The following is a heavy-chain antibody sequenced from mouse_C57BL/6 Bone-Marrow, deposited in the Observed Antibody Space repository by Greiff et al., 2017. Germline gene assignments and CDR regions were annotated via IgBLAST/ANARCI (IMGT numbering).Heavy chain of an antibody. CDR3: ARVKYYYGSSYGYFDV. CDR2: ILPGSGST. V-gene: IGHV1-9*01. Sequence: QVQLQQSGAELMKPGASVKLSCKATGYTFTGYWIEWVKQRPGHGLEWIGEILPGSGSTNYNEKFKGKATFTADTSSNTAYMQLSSLTTEDSAIYYCARVKYYYGSSYGYFDVWGTGTTVTVSS. D-gene: IGHD1-1*01. J-gene: IGHJ1*03. CDR1: GYTFTGYW.